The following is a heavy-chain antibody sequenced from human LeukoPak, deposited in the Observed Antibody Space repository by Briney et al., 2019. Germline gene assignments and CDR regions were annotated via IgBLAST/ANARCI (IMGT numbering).Heavy chain of an antibody. J-gene: IGHJ4*02. CDR2: ISSSSSYI. D-gene: IGHD2-2*01. V-gene: IGHV3-21*01. Sequence: GGSLRLSCAASGFTFSSYSMNWVRQAPGKGLEWVSSISSSSSYIYYADSVKGRFTISRDNAKNSLYLQMNSLRAEDTAVYYCARILGYCSSTSCYVFELEEGTFDYWGQGTLVTVSS. CDR1: GFTFSSYS. CDR3: ARILGYCSSTSCYVFELEEGTFDY.